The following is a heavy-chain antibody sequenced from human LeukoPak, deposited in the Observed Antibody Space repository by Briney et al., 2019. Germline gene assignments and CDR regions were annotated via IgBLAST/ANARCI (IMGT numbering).Heavy chain of an antibody. CDR1: GFTFSSYW. J-gene: IGHJ4*02. V-gene: IGHV3-74*03. D-gene: IGHD5-12*01. CDR3: AREGRVSGYDFDC. CDR2: INSDGSSI. Sequence: GGSLRLSCAASGFTFSSYWMHWVRQAPGKGLVWVSRINSDGSSITYADSVKGRFTISRDNAKNTLYLQMNSPRVEDTAVYYCAREGRVSGYDFDCWGQGTLVTVSS.